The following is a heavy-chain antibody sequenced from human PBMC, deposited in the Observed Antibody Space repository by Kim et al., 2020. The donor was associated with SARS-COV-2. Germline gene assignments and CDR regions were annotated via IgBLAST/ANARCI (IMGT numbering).Heavy chain of an antibody. Sequence: GGSLRLSCAASGFTFSDHYMDWVHQAPGKGLEWVGRTRNKANSYTTEYAASVKGRFTISRDDSKNSLYLQMNSLKTEDTAVYYCARGRGSIAVAGRRSGGMDVWGQGTTVTVSS. V-gene: IGHV3-72*01. J-gene: IGHJ6*02. D-gene: IGHD6-19*01. CDR1: GFTFSDHY. CDR3: ARGRGSIAVAGRRSGGMDV. CDR2: TRNKANSYTT.